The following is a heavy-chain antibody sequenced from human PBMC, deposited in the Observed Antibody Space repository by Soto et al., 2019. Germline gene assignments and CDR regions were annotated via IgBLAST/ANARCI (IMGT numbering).Heavy chain of an antibody. Sequence: GASVKVSCKASGGTFSSYTISWVRQAPGQGLEWMGRIIPILGIANYAQKFQGRVTITADKSTSTAYMELSSLRSEDTAVYYCARPIPPHDCGDVEYFQHWGQGTLVTVSS. D-gene: IGHD4-17*01. J-gene: IGHJ1*01. V-gene: IGHV1-69*02. CDR3: ARPIPPHDCGDVEYFQH. CDR2: IIPILGIA. CDR1: GGTFSSYT.